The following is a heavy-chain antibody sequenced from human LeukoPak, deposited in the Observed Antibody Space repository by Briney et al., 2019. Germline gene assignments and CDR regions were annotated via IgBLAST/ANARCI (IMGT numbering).Heavy chain of an antibody. D-gene: IGHD6-19*01. V-gene: IGHV1-18*03. Sequence: GASVKVSCKASGYTFTSYGISWVRQAPGQGLEWMGWISAYNGNTNYAQKLQGRVTMTRDTSISTAYMELSRLRSDDMAVYYCASVAGGRYYMDVWGKGTTVTVSS. CDR2: ISAYNGNT. CDR3: ASVAGGRYYMDV. CDR1: GYTFTSYG. J-gene: IGHJ6*03.